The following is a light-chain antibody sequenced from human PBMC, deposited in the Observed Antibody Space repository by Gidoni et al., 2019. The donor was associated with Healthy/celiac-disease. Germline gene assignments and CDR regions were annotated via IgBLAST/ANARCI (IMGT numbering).Light chain of an antibody. J-gene: IGKJ2*01. CDR2: DAS. CDR3: QQYDNLLRT. CDR1: QDISNY. V-gene: IGKV1-33*01. Sequence: DIQMTQSPSSLSASVGDRVTITFQASQDISNYLNWYQQKPGKAPKLLIYDASNLETGVPSRFSGSGSGTDFTFTISSLQPEDIATYYCQQYDNLLRTFGQXTKLEIK.